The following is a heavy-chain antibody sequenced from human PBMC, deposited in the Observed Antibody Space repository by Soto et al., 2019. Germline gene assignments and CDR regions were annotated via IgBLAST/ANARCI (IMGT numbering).Heavy chain of an antibody. CDR2: ISYDGSNK. CDR1: GFTFGSYG. V-gene: IGHV3-30*18. J-gene: IGHJ6*02. D-gene: IGHD3-10*01. CDR3: AKRMGVRGNYYYYGMDV. Sequence: GGSLRLSCAASGFTFGSYGMHWVRQAPGKGLEWVAVISYDGSNKYYADSVKGRFTISRDNSKNTLYLQMNSLRAEDTAVYYCAKRMGVRGNYYYYGMDVWGQGTTVTVSS.